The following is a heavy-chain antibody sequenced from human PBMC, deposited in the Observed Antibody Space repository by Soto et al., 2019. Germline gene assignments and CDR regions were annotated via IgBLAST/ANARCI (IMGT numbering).Heavy chain of an antibody. CDR1: GDSVSSNSAA. D-gene: IGHD5-12*01. CDR3: ARGERWLRAFDY. J-gene: IGHJ4*02. V-gene: IGHV6-1*01. CDR2: TYYRSKWYN. Sequence: PSQTLSLTCAISGDSVSSNSAAWNWIRQSPSRGLEWLGRTYYRSKWYNDYAVSVKSRITINPDTSKNQFSLQLNSVTPKDTAVYYCARGERWLRAFDYWGQGTLVTVLL.